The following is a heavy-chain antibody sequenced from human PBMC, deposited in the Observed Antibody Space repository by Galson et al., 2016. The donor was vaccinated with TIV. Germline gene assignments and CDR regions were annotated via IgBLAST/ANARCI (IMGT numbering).Heavy chain of an antibody. Sequence: LRLSCAASGFSLNDYAMTWVRQAPGRGLEWVSDISGRGGTTHYADSVKGRFTISRDNSKNTLYLHMSSLRAEDTALYYCARGPTTRRGYYGLDIWGQGTTVTVSS. J-gene: IGHJ6*02. CDR1: GFSLNDYA. V-gene: IGHV3-23*01. CDR2: ISGRGGTT. CDR3: ARGPTTRRGYYGLDI. D-gene: IGHD1-26*01.